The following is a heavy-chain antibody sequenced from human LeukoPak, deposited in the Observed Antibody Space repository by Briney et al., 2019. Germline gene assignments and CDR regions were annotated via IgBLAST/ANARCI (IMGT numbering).Heavy chain of an antibody. CDR2: IGTAGDT. Sequence: GGSLRLSCAASGFTFSDYDMHWVRQATGKGLEWVSAIGTAGDTYYTGSVKGRFTTSKENAKNSLYLQMNSLRAGDTAVYYCARVAKERVGGVYYFDYWGQGTLVTVSS. CDR3: ARVAKERVGGVYYFDY. D-gene: IGHD1-1*01. V-gene: IGHV3-13*01. CDR1: GFTFSDYD. J-gene: IGHJ4*02.